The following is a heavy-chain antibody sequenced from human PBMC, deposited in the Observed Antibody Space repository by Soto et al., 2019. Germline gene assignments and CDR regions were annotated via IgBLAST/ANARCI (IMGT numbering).Heavy chain of an antibody. Sequence: SESLSLTCTVYGGSVSSGSYYWSWIRQPPGKGLEWIGYIYYSGSTNYNPSLKSRVTISVDTSKNQFSLKLSSVTAADTAVYYCARCGGGDCSVFDYWGQGALVTVSS. CDR2: IYYSGST. CDR3: ARCGGGDCSVFDY. V-gene: IGHV4-61*01. D-gene: IGHD2-21*02. J-gene: IGHJ4*02. CDR1: GGSVSSGSYY.